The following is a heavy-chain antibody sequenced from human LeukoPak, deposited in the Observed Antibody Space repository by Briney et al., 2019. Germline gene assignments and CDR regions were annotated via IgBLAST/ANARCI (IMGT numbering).Heavy chain of an antibody. J-gene: IGHJ4*02. V-gene: IGHV1-46*01. CDR2: INPSGGST. CDR1: GYTFTSYY. CDR3: ARDRGVGAKYYFDY. Sequence: GASVKVSCKASGYTFTSYYMNWVRQAPGQGLEWMGIINPSGGSTSYAQKFQGRVTVTRDTSTGTVYMELSSLRSEDTAVYYCARDRGVGAKYYFDYWGQGTLVTVAS. D-gene: IGHD1-26*01.